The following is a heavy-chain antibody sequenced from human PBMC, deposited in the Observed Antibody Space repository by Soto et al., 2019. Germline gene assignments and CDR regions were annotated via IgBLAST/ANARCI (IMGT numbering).Heavy chain of an antibody. CDR3: ARLRWATIAEAGSFDY. D-gene: IGHD6-13*01. V-gene: IGHV4-59*08. CDR1: GGSISSKY. CDR2: IYYNGRT. J-gene: IGHJ4*02. Sequence: QVQLQESGPGLVKPSETLSLTCTVSGGSISSKYWSWIRQPPGKGLEWIGYIYYNGRTNYNHSLKSRVTISVDTSRNQFSLKLSSVTAADTAVYYCARLRWATIAEAGSFDYWGQGFLVTVSS.